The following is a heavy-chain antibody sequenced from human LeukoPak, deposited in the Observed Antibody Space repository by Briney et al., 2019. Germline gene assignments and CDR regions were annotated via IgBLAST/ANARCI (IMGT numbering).Heavy chain of an antibody. Sequence: ASVKVSCKASGGTFSSYAVSWVRQAPGQGLEWMGGIIPIFGTANYAQKFQGRVTITTDESTSTAYMELSSLRSEDTAVYYCARHTYGSSTTAHSPYYYYYMDVWGKGTTVTVSS. CDR3: ARHTYGSSTTAHSPYYYYYMDV. D-gene: IGHD4-17*01. V-gene: IGHV1-69*05. CDR2: IIPIFGTA. J-gene: IGHJ6*03. CDR1: GGTFSSYA.